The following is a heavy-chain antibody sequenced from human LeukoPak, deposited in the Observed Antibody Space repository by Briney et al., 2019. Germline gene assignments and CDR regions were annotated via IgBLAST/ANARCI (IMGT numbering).Heavy chain of an antibody. CDR2: IGAYNGNT. D-gene: IGHD2-15*01. V-gene: IGHV1-18*01. CDR3: ARDRQVVVVVSGGFDP. J-gene: IGHJ5*02. CDR1: GGTFSSYA. Sequence: ASVKVSCKASGGTFSSYAISWVRQAPGQGLEWMGWIGAYNGNTNYAQKLQGRVAMTTDTSTSTAYMELRSLRSDDTAVYYCARDRQVVVVVSGGFDPWGQGTLVTVSS.